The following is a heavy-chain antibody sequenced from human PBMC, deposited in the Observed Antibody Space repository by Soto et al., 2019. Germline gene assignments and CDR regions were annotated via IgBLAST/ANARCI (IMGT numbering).Heavy chain of an antibody. Sequence: KPSETLSLTCRVSNVSVSGSYWAWIRQPPGKGLEWIGWVYSSGTTKYNPSLKSRVTISMDTSKNEVFLKLTSVTTSDTAVYFCAKDRGGRGPFDPWGQGTLVTVSS. D-gene: IGHD1-26*01. J-gene: IGHJ5*01. V-gene: IGHV4-59*02. CDR1: NVSVSGSY. CDR2: VYSSGTT. CDR3: AKDRGGRGPFDP.